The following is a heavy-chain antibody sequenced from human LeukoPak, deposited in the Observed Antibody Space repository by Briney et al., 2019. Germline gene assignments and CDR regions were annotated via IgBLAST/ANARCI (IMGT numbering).Heavy chain of an antibody. Sequence: SETLSLTCAVSCGSFSGYYWSWIRQPPGKGLEWIGEINHSGSTNYNPSLKSRVTISVDTSKNQFSLKLSSVTAADTAVYYCAGGLFDYPFDYWGQGTLVTVSS. J-gene: IGHJ4*02. D-gene: IGHD4-11*01. V-gene: IGHV4-34*01. CDR2: INHSGST. CDR3: AGGLFDYPFDY. CDR1: CGSFSGYY.